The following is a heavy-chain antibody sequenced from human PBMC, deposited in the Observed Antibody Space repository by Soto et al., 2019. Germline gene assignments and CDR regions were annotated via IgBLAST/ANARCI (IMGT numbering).Heavy chain of an antibody. D-gene: IGHD6-13*01. CDR3: AKDPNIVADGTYWIQ. J-gene: IGHJ4*02. CDR1: GFTFSSHG. V-gene: IGHV3-30*18. Sequence: GGSLRLSCAASGFTFSSHGMHWVRQAPGKGLEWVTVISYDGSKKYYADSVKGRFTISRDTSKNTVYLHMNSLRAEDTAIYYCAKDPNIVADGTYWIQWAQGTLVTVSS. CDR2: ISYDGSKK.